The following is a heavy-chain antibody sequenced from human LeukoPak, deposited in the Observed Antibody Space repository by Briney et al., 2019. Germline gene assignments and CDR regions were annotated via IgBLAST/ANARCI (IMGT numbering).Heavy chain of an antibody. D-gene: IGHD3-22*01. Sequence: PGGSLRLSCAASGFTFRSYSMNWVRQAPGKGLEWVSSISSSSSYIYYADSVKGRFTISRDNAKNSLYLQMNSLRAEDTAVYYCARCIAMIVVRDAFDIWGQGTMVTVSS. CDR3: ARCIAMIVVRDAFDI. V-gene: IGHV3-21*01. CDR2: ISSSSSYI. CDR1: GFTFRSYS. J-gene: IGHJ3*02.